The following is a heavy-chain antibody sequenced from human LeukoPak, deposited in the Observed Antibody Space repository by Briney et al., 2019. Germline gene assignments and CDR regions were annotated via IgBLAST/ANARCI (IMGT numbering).Heavy chain of an antibody. V-gene: IGHV3-30-3*02. Sequence: PGGSPRLSCAASGFTFSSYAMHWVRQAPGKGLEWVAVISYDGSNKYYADSVKSRFTISRDNSKNTLYLQMNNLRAEDTAVYYCAKRYVPPDTGDAFDIWGQGTMVTVSS. CDR1: GFTFSSYA. CDR3: AKRYVPPDTGDAFDI. D-gene: IGHD5-18*01. J-gene: IGHJ3*02. CDR2: ISYDGSNK.